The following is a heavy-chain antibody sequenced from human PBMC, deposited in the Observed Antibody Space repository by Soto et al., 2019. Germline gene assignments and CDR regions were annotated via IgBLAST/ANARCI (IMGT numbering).Heavy chain of an antibody. J-gene: IGHJ4*02. CDR3: VNGSVGLSGEYDF. V-gene: IGHV3-9*01. CDR1: GFTFGDYA. D-gene: IGHD2-8*01. Sequence: EVHVVESGGGFVQPGTSLRLYCATSGFTFGDYAMHWVRQAPGKGLEWVSAVSYNSHNIVYAHSVEGRFTISRDNARNSLFLEMNSLRPEDTAIYFCVNGSVGLSGEYDFWGQGTLVTVSS. CDR2: VSYNSHNI.